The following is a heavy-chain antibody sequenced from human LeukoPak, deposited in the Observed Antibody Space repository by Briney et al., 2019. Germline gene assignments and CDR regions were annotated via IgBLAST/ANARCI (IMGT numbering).Heavy chain of an antibody. D-gene: IGHD3-10*01. CDR2: FDPEDGET. V-gene: IGHV1-24*01. CDR1: GYTLTELS. CDR3: ATARYYYGPGKLYYFDY. J-gene: IGHJ4*02. Sequence: ASVKVSCKVSGYTLTELSMHWVRQAPGKGLEWMGGFDPEDGETIYAQKFQGRVTMTEDTSTDTAYMELSSLRSEDTAVYYCATARYYYGPGKLYYFDYWGQGTLVTVSS.